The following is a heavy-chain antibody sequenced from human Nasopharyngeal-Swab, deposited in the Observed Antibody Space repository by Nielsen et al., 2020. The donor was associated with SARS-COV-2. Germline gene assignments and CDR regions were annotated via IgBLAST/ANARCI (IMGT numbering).Heavy chain of an antibody. V-gene: IGHV1-8*01. CDR3: ARGRIRYYDSSGYSNDY. CDR1: GYTFTKFD. CDR2: MNTDSGNT. D-gene: IGHD3-22*01. J-gene: IGHJ4*02. Sequence: ASVKVSCKASGYTFTKFDINWVRQATGQGLEWMGWMNTDSGNTGYAQKFQGRVTMTRNTSISTAYMELSSLRSEDTAVYYCARGRIRYYDSSGYSNDYWGQGTLVTVSS.